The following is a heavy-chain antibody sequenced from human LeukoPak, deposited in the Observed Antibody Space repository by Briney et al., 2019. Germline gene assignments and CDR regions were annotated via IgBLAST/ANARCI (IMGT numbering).Heavy chain of an antibody. CDR2: IWYDGSNK. CDR1: GFTFSSYG. J-gene: IGHJ4*02. Sequence: GGSLRLSCAASGFTFSSYGMHWVRQAPGKGLDWVAVIWYDGSNKYYADSVKGRFTISRDNSKNTLYLQMNSLRAGDTAVYYCASGYYDSSGYNWGQGTLVTVSS. D-gene: IGHD3-22*01. V-gene: IGHV3-33*01. CDR3: ASGYYDSSGYN.